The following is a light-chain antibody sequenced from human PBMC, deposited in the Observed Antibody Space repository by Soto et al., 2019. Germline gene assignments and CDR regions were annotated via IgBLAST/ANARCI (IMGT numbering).Light chain of an antibody. Sequence: TVLTQSPGTLSLSPGERATLSCRASQSVKNDYLAWYQQRPGLAPRLLIYAASTRATGIPARFSGNGSGTQFTLTLSSLQPEDFATYYCLQHNSYPRTFGQGTKVDIK. V-gene: IGKV3-20*01. CDR1: QSVKNDY. CDR3: LQHNSYPRT. J-gene: IGKJ1*01. CDR2: AAS.